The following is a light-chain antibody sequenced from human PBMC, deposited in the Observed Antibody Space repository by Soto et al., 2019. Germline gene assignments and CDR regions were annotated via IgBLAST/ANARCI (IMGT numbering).Light chain of an antibody. CDR1: QTISSW. Sequence: DIQMTQSPSTLSGSVGDRVTITCRASQTISSWLAWYQQKPGRAPKLLIYKASTLKSGVPSRFSGSGSGTEFTLTISSLQPEEFATYYCQQYNSYPWTVGQGTKVDI. CDR3: QQYNSYPWT. J-gene: IGKJ1*01. V-gene: IGKV1-5*03. CDR2: KAS.